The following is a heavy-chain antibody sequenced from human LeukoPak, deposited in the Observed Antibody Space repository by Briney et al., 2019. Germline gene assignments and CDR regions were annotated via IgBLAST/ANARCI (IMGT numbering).Heavy chain of an antibody. Sequence: GASVKVSCKASGGTFSSYAISWVRQAPGQGLEWMGGIIPIFGTANYAQKFQGRVTITADESTSTAYMELSSLRSEDTAVYYCARAPTDILTGRYYYYGMDVWGQGTTVTVSS. CDR2: IIPIFGTA. D-gene: IGHD3-9*01. CDR1: GGTFSSYA. J-gene: IGHJ6*02. V-gene: IGHV1-69*13. CDR3: ARAPTDILTGRYYYYGMDV.